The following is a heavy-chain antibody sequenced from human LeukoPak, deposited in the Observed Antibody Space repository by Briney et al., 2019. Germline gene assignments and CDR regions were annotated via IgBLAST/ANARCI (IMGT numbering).Heavy chain of an antibody. Sequence: PGGSLRLSCAASGFTFSSYGMHWVRQAPGKGLEWAAFIRYDGSNKYYADSVKGRFTVSRDNSKNTLYLQMNSLRAEDTAVYYCAKAKGSEVERLAYYYYGMDVWGQGTTVTVSS. D-gene: IGHD1-1*01. CDR1: GFTFSSYG. CDR3: AKAKGSEVERLAYYYYGMDV. J-gene: IGHJ6*02. CDR2: IRYDGSNK. V-gene: IGHV3-30*02.